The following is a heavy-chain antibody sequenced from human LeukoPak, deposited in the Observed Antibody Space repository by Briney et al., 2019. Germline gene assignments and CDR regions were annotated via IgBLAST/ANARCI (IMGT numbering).Heavy chain of an antibody. CDR1: GASISGTY. Sequence: RTSETLSLTCTVSGASISGTYWAWIRQPAGKGLEWIGRVYSSGITNYNPSLKSRVTMSADTSKNQLSLKLRSVTAADTALYYCARDFRGNGCWFDPWGQGTLVTVSS. CDR3: ARDFRGNGCWFDP. V-gene: IGHV4-4*07. J-gene: IGHJ5*02. D-gene: IGHD6-19*01. CDR2: VYSSGIT.